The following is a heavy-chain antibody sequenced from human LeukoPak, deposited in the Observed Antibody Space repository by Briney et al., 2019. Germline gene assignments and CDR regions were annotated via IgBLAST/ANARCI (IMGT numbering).Heavy chain of an antibody. CDR1: GGSISSYY. Sequence: SETLSLTCTVSGGSISSYYWSWIRQPPGKGLEWIGYIYYSGSTNYNPSLKSRVTISVDTSKNQFSLKLSSVTAADTAVYYCARLANRGYDYYYYYGMDVWGQGTTVTVSS. CDR2: IYYSGST. V-gene: IGHV4-59*08. J-gene: IGHJ6*02. D-gene: IGHD1-1*01. CDR3: ARLANRGYDYYYYYGMDV.